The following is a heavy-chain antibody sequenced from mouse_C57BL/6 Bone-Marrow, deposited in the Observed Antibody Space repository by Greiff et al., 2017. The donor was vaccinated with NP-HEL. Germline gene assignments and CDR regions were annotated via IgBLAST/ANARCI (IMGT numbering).Heavy chain of an antibody. J-gene: IGHJ4*01. CDR3: ASYYGSSAMDY. V-gene: IGHV1-64*01. Sequence: QVHVKQPGAELVKPGASVKLSCKASGYTFTSYWMHWVKQRPGQGLEWIGMIHPNSGSTNYNEKFKSKATLTVDKSSSTAYMQLSSLTSEDSAVYYCASYYGSSAMDYWGQGTSVTGSS. D-gene: IGHD1-1*01. CDR2: IHPNSGST. CDR1: GYTFTSYW.